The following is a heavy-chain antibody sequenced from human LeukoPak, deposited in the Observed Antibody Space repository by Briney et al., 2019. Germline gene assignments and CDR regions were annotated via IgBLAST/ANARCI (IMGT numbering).Heavy chain of an antibody. CDR1: GFTFSSYS. CDR2: ISSSSSTI. V-gene: IGHV3-48*01. J-gene: IGHJ4*02. CDR3: ARDGMSSGWYWPTMNFDY. D-gene: IGHD6-19*01. Sequence: GGSLRLSCAASGFTFSSYSMNWVRQAPGKGLEWVSYISSSSSTIYYADSVKGRFTISRDNAKNSLYLQMNSLRAEDTAVYYCARDGMSSGWYWPTMNFDYWGQGTLVTVSS.